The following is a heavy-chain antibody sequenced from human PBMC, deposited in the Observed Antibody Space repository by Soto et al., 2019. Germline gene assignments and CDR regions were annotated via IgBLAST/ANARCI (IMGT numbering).Heavy chain of an antibody. J-gene: IGHJ5*02. D-gene: IGHD2-2*01. V-gene: IGHV4-39*01. CDR3: ARQISTSTWYNWFDP. CDR2: IHYSRNT. CDR1: GDSITNSNYY. Sequence: SETLSLTCTVSGDSITNSNYYWGWIRQPPGKGPEWIGSIHYSRNTYYNPSLRGRGSLSVDTSKNQFSLKLTSVTAADTAVYFCARQISTSTWYNWFDPWGQGSLVTVSS.